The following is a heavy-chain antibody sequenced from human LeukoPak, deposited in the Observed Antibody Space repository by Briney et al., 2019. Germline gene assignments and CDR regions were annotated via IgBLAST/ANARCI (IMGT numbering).Heavy chain of an antibody. V-gene: IGHV1-18*01. D-gene: IGHD2-2*02. CDR2: ISAYNGNT. CDR3: AITQVVPAAIGSPFDY. J-gene: IGHJ4*02. Sequence: ASVKVSCKASGYTFTSYGISWVRQAPGQGLERMGWISAYNGNTNYAQKLQGRVTMTTDTSTSTAYMELRSLRSDDTAVYYCAITQVVPAAIGSPFDYWGQGTLVTVSS. CDR1: GYTFTSYG.